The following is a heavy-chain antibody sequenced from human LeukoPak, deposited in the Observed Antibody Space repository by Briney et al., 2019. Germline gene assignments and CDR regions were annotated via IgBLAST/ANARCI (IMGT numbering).Heavy chain of an antibody. V-gene: IGHV4-39*07. Sequence: SETLSLTCTVSGGSISSTSYFWGWIRQSPGKGLEWVGSIYFRGSTYYNPSLKSRVTISVDTSKNQFSLKLRSVTAADTAVFYCARSYSYGPYYFDYWGQGTLVTVSS. CDR1: GGSISSTSYF. CDR3: ARSYSYGPYYFDY. CDR2: IYFRGST. J-gene: IGHJ4*02. D-gene: IGHD5-18*01.